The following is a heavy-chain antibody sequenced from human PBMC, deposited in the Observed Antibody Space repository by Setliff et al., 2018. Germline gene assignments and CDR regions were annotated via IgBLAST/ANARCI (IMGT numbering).Heavy chain of an antibody. Sequence: GALRLSCAASGLTFNSYAMSWVRQAPGKGLEWVSTVSVSGDNTYYTDSVKGRFTTSRDNSKSTLSLQMSSLRTEDTAIYFCAGQGPIFGSGLIPGFDQWGQGTMVTVSS. CDR1: GLTFNSYA. D-gene: IGHD3-3*01. J-gene: IGHJ4*02. CDR2: VSVSGDNT. V-gene: IGHV3-23*01. CDR3: AGQGPIFGSGLIPGFDQ.